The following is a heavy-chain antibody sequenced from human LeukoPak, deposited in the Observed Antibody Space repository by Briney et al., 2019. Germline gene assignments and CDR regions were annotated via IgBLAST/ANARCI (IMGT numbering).Heavy chain of an antibody. V-gene: IGHV4-59*01. CDR2: IYYTGST. CDR1: AGSISGYY. CDR3: ARGYRAISDY. D-gene: IGHD2-2*02. Sequence: SETLSLTCTVSAGSISGYYWSWIRQPPGRGLEWIGFIYYTGSTTYNPSLKSRVTISVDTSKNQLSLKLTSVTAADTAVYYCARGYRAISDYWGQGTLVTVSS. J-gene: IGHJ4*02.